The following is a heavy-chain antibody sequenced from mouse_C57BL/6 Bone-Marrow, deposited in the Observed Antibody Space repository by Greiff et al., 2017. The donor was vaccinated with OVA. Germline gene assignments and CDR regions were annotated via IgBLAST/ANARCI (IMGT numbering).Heavy chain of an antibody. CDR3: ARDRNDGYFYWYFDV. D-gene: IGHD2-3*01. Sequence: EVQVVESGPGLVKPSQSLSLTCSVTGYSITSGYYWNWIRQFPGNKLEWMGYISYDGSNNYNPSLKNRISITRDTSKNQFFLKLNSVTTEDTDTYYCARDRNDGYFYWYFDVWGTGTTVTVSS. CDR1: GYSITSGYY. V-gene: IGHV3-6*01. CDR2: ISYDGSN. J-gene: IGHJ1*03.